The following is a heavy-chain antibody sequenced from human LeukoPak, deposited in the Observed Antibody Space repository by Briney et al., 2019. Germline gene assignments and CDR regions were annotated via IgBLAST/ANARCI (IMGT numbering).Heavy chain of an antibody. Sequence: PGGSLRLSCAASGFTFSSYGMHWVRQAPGKGLEWVAFIRYDGSNKYYADSVKGRFTISRDNSKNTLYLQMNSLRAEDTAVYYCAKATGGGAPGPDYFASWGQGTLVSVSS. CDR1: GFTFSSYG. CDR3: AKATGGGAPGPDYFAS. J-gene: IGHJ4*02. D-gene: IGHD3-16*01. V-gene: IGHV3-30*02. CDR2: IRYDGSNK.